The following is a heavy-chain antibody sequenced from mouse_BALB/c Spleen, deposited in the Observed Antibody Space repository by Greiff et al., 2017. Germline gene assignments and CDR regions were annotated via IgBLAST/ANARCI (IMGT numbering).Heavy chain of an antibody. CDR2: ISSGGGST. CDR1: GFAFSSYD. CDR3: ARPRYWFAY. D-gene: IGHD2-14*01. J-gene: IGHJ3*01. Sequence: EVKLVESRGGLVKPGGSLKLSCAASGFAFSSYDMSWVRQTPEKRLEWVAYISSGGGSTYYPDTVKGRFTISRDNAKNTLYLQMSSLKSEDTAMYYCARPRYWFAYWGQGTLVTVSA. V-gene: IGHV5-12-1*01.